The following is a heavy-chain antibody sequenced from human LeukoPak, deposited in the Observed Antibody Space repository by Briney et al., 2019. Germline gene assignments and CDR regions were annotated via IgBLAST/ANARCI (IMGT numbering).Heavy chain of an antibody. CDR1: GLTFSSHA. J-gene: IGHJ4*02. D-gene: IGHD5-18*01. V-gene: IGHV3-23*01. CDR2: ISGSGGYT. Sequence: GGSLRLSCGAPGLTFSSHAMSWVRQAPGKGLEWVSAISGSGGYTYYADSVKGRFTISRDNSRNTLYLQMNSLRAEDTAVYYCAKGLRAQQWLSFDYWGQGTLVTVSS. CDR3: AKGLRAQQWLSFDY.